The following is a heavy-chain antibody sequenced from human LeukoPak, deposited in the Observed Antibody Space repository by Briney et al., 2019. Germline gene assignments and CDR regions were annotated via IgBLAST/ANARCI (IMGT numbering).Heavy chain of an antibody. V-gene: IGHV3-53*01. CDR2: IYGGGST. CDR3: AREYCTSTSCRSDAFDI. CDR1: GFTVSSNY. D-gene: IGHD2-2*01. J-gene: IGHJ3*02. Sequence: GGSLRLSCAASGFTVSSNYMSWVRQAPGKGLEWVSVIYGGGSTYYADSVQGRFTISRDNSKNTLYLQMITLRAEDTAVYYCAREYCTSTSCRSDAFDIWGQGTMVTVSS.